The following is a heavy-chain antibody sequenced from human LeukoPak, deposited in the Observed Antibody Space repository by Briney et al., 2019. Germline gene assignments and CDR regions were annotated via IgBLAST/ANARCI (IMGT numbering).Heavy chain of an antibody. V-gene: IGHV4-59*08. J-gene: IGHJ4*02. CDR2: ISYSGST. CDR3: ARHPDYYGSGSYEY. CDR1: GGSISTYH. Sequence: SETLSLTCAVSGGSISTYHWSCIRQPPGKGLEWIGYISYSGSTNYNPSLKSRVTISVDTSKSQFSLKLSSVTAADTAVYYCARHPDYYGSGSYEYWGQGTLVTVSS. D-gene: IGHD3-10*01.